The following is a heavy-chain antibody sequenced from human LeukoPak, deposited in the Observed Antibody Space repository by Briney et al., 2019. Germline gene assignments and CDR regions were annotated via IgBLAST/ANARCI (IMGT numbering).Heavy chain of an antibody. Sequence: GGSLRLSCAASGFTFSNAWMSWVRQAPGKELEWVGRIKSKTDGGTTDYAAPVKGRFTISRDDSKNTLYLQMNSLKTEDTAVYYCTTSGSYSLDAFDIWGQGTMVTVSS. V-gene: IGHV3-15*01. CDR1: GFTFSNAW. J-gene: IGHJ3*02. D-gene: IGHD1-26*01. CDR3: TTSGSYSLDAFDI. CDR2: IKSKTDGGTT.